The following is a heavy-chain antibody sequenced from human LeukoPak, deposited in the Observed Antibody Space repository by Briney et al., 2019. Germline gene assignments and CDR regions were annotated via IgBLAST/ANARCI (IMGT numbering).Heavy chain of an antibody. CDR1: GFSVSSNY. CDR3: AKDGAWLRFDD. V-gene: IGHV3-23*01. J-gene: IGHJ4*02. D-gene: IGHD5-12*01. CDR2: ISPGGGPT. Sequence: PGGSLRLSCAGPGFSVSSNYMSWVRQAPGKGLEWVSGISPGGGPTYYADSVKGRFSISRDDLKNTLYLQMTNLRAEDTAVYYCAKDGAWLRFDDWGQGILVTVSS.